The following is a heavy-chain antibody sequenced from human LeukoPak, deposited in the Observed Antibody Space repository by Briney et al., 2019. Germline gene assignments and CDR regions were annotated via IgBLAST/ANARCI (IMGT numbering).Heavy chain of an antibody. CDR2: IIGSGGST. V-gene: IGHV3-23*01. CDR1: GFTFSSYA. CDR3: AKDPQYYGSGSYYGSDV. J-gene: IGHJ6*02. Sequence: VGSLRLSCAASGFTFSSYAMSWVRQAPGKGREWVSPIIGSGGSTYYADSVKGRITISRDNSKNTLYLQMNSLRAEDTAVYYCAKDPQYYGSGSYYGSDVWGQGTTVTVSS. D-gene: IGHD3-10*01.